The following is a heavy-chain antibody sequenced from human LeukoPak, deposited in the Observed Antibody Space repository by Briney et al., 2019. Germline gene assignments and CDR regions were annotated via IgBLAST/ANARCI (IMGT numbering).Heavy chain of an antibody. CDR2: IFHTGDV. CDR1: GYSINSGYF. Sequence: PSETLSLTCTVSGYSINSGYFWGWVRQPPGKGPEWIGSIFHTGDVYYNPSLRSRVTVSVDTSRNQVSLKVTSVTAADTALYYCARVAASTSIDSWGQGILVTVSS. CDR3: ARVAASTSIDS. V-gene: IGHV4-38-2*02. D-gene: IGHD2-15*01. J-gene: IGHJ4*02.